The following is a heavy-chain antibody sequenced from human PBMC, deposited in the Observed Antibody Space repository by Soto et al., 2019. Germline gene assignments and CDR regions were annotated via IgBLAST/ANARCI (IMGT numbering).Heavy chain of an antibody. D-gene: IGHD1-26*01. CDR1: GGTFSSYA. J-gene: IGHJ6*02. V-gene: IGHV1-69*13. CDR3: ARAVVGALYYYYGMDV. CDR2: IIPIFGTA. Sequence: ASVKVSCKASGGTFSSYAISWVRQAPGQGLEWMGGIIPIFGTANYAQKFQGRVTITADESTSTAYMELSSLRSEDTAVYYCARAVVGALYYYYGMDVWGQGTTVTVSS.